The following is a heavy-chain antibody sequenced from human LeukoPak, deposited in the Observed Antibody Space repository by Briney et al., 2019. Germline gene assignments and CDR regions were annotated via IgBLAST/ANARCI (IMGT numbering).Heavy chain of an antibody. J-gene: IGHJ6*04. V-gene: IGHV1-69*01. Sequence: SVKVSCMASGGTFSSYAISWVRQAPGQGLEWMGGIIPIFGTANYAQKFQGRVTITADESTSTAYMELSSLRSEDTAVYYCARNAVPDRPFSGMDVWGKGTTVTVSS. CDR3: ARNAVPDRPFSGMDV. CDR2: IIPIFGTA. CDR1: GGTFSSYA. D-gene: IGHD2-2*01.